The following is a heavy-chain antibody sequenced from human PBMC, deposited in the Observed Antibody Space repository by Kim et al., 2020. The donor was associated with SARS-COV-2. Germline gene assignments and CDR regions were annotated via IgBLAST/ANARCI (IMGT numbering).Heavy chain of an antibody. CDR3: AHSRYFDSSAKEAFDV. D-gene: IGHD3-22*01. J-gene: IGHJ3*01. V-gene: IGHV2-5*01. CDR2: IYWNDNK. Sequence: SGPTLVNPTQTLTLTCALSGFSISTAGEGVAWIRQPPGKGLERLALIYWNDNKQYSSSLMARLTITKDTSKNEVVLTMSNMGPADTATYFCAHSRYFDSSAKEAFDVWGQGTRVTVSS. CDR1: GFSISTAGEG.